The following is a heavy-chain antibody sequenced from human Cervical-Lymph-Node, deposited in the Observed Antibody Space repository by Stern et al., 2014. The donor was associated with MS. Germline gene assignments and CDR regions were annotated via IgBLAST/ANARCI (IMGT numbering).Heavy chain of an antibody. J-gene: IGHJ4*02. D-gene: IGHD6-13*01. CDR3: ARDAWPAASGPLIDY. Sequence: EVQLVESGGGLVQPGGSLRLSCAASGFTFSSHWMHWVRQAPGKGLVGVSRIYGDGSSTKYADSVKSRFTISRDNAKSTLYLQMNSLRAEDSAVYYCARDAWPAASGPLIDYWGRGTLVTVSS. CDR1: GFTFSSHW. CDR2: IYGDGSST. V-gene: IGHV3-74*03.